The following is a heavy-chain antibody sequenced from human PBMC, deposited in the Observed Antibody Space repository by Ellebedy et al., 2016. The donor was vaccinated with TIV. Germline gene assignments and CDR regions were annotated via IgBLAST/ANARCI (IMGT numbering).Heavy chain of an antibody. CDR2: IRGSGGST. Sequence: PGGSLRLSCEASGFTFSVYSLAWVRQAPGKGLEWVSSIRGSGGSTYYADSVKGRFTISRDNSKDTLFLQMNSLRAEDTAIYFCARDPVGVGPAFDVWGQGTMVTVSS. CDR1: GFTFSVYS. D-gene: IGHD4-23*01. J-gene: IGHJ3*01. V-gene: IGHV3-23*01. CDR3: ARDPVGVGPAFDV.